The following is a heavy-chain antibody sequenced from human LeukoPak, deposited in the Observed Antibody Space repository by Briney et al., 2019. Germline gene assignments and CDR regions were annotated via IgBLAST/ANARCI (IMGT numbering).Heavy chain of an antibody. J-gene: IGHJ6*02. CDR1: GGSISTSAHY. V-gene: IGHV4-39*01. CDR2: IYHTGIA. CDR3: ARAYYFVSGSYGLDV. Sequence: SETLSLTCTVSGGSISTSAHYWGWIRQPPGGGLEWIGFIYHTGIANYNLSLKSRVTLFVDTSKNQLSLHLSSVTAADTAVYYCARAYYFVSGSYGLDVWGQGTTVTVSS. D-gene: IGHD3-10*01.